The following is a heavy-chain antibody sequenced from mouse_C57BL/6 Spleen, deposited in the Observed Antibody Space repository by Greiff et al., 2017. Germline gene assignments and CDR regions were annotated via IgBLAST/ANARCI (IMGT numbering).Heavy chain of an antibody. V-gene: IGHV5-6*01. CDR2: ISSGGSYT. Sequence: VQLQQSGGDLVKPGGSLKLSCAASGFTFSSYGMSWVRQTPDKRLEWVATISSGGSYTYYPDSVKGRFTISRDNAKNTLYLQMSSLKSEDTAMYYCARDYYGSSLFDYWGQGTTLTVSS. D-gene: IGHD1-1*01. J-gene: IGHJ2*01. CDR1: GFTFSSYG. CDR3: ARDYYGSSLFDY.